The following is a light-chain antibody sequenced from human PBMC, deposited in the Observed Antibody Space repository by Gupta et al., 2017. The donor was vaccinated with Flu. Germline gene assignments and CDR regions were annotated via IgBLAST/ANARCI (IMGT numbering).Light chain of an antibody. CDR2: LNSDGSH. V-gene: IGLV4-69*01. CDR3: QTWGTGIRV. CDR1: SGHSSYA. Sequence: VKLTCTLSSGHSSYAIAWHQQQPEKGPRYLMNLNSDGSHSKGDGIPDRFSGSRSGAERYLIISSLQSEDEADYYCQTWGTGIRVFGGGTKLTVL. J-gene: IGLJ3*02.